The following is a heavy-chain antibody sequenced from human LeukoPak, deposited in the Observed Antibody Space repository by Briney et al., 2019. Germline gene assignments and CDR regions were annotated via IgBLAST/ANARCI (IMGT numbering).Heavy chain of an antibody. CDR2: IKHDGSET. CDR3: ARDPRYCSSIICSQPFDY. J-gene: IGHJ4*02. CDR1: GFTLSGSW. V-gene: IGHV3-7*01. D-gene: IGHD2-2*01. Sequence: PGGSLRLSCAASGFTLSGSWMSWVRQAPGKGLEWVANIKHDGSETDCVDSVKGRFTISRDNAKNSLYLQMNNLRAGDTAVYYCARDPRYCSSIICSQPFDYWGQGTLVTVSS.